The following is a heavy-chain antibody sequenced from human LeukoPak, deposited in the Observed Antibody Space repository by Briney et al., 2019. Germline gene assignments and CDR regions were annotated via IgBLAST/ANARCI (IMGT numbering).Heavy chain of an antibody. CDR2: IKQDGSYK. J-gene: IGHJ4*02. CDR1: GFTFSSHW. CDR3: ARDLFGSGSFYGF. D-gene: IGHD3-10*01. V-gene: IGHV3-7*01. Sequence: PGGSLRLSCAASGFTFSSHWMTWVRQAPGKGLEWVANIKQDGSYKHYVDSVKGRFTISRDNAKNSPYLQMNSLRAEDTAVYYCARDLFGSGSFYGFWGQGTLVTVSS.